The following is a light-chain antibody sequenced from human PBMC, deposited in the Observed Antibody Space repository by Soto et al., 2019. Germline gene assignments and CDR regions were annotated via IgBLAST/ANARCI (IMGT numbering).Light chain of an antibody. CDR3: QQLRMYPST. J-gene: IGKJ4*01. CDR1: QDIAIY. V-gene: IGKV1-9*01. Sequence: IQLTQSPSSLSASVGYRVTITCRASQDIAIYLSWYQQKPGEAPKLLIYAASTLYGGVPSRFSGSGSGTDFALTITSLQAEDFATYYCQQLRMYPSTFGGGTKVDI. CDR2: AAS.